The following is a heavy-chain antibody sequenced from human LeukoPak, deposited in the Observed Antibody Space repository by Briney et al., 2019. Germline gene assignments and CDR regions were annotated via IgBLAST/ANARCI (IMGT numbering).Heavy chain of an antibody. Sequence: QSGGSLRLSCAASGFIFSSFWMGWVRQAPGKGLEWVANIKGDGSKTFYVDSVKGRFTISRGNAKNSLYLQMNSLKAEDTAVYYCVRDHPDYRGQGTLVTVSS. CDR2: IKGDGSKT. CDR3: VRDHPDY. CDR1: GFIFSSFW. J-gene: IGHJ4*02. V-gene: IGHV3-7*01.